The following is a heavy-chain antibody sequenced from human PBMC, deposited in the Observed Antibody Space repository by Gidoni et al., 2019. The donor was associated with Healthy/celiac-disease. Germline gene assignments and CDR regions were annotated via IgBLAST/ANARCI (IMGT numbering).Heavy chain of an antibody. CDR2: ITYDGSNK. CDR3: AKDATSWIQLWLPYYFDY. D-gene: IGHD5-18*01. J-gene: IGHJ4*02. CDR1: GFSFRSSG. V-gene: IGHV3-30*18. Sequence: QVQLVESGGGVVQPGRSLRLSCAASGFSFRSSGMQWVRQATGKGLEWVAVITYDGSNKYYADSVKDRFTIARDNSKNTLYLQMNSLRAEDTAVYYCAKDATSWIQLWLPYYFDYWGQGTLVTVSS.